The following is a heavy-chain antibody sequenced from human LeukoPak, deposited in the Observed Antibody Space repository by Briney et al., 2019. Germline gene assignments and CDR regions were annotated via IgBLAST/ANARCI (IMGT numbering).Heavy chain of an antibody. CDR1: GFTFSSYG. J-gene: IGHJ5*02. D-gene: IGHD3-16*01. V-gene: IGHV3-30*02. Sequence: GGSLRLSCAASGFTFSSYGMHWVRQAPGKGLEWVAFIRYDGSNKYYADSVKGRFTISRDNSKNTLYLQMNSLRAEDTAVYYWGKGDFRRGGFGLWGQGTLVTVSS. CDR3: GKGDFRRGGFGL. CDR2: IRYDGSNK.